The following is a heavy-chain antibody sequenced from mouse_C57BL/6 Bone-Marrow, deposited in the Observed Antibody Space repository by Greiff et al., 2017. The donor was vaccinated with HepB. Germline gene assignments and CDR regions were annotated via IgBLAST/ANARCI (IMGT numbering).Heavy chain of an antibody. D-gene: IGHD2-1*01. CDR3: ARRYGNLYAMDY. J-gene: IGHJ4*01. CDR1: GYTFTSYW. V-gene: IGHV1-64*01. Sequence: QVQLQQSGAELVKPGASVKLSCKASGYTFTSYWMHWVKQRPGQGLEWIGMIHPNSGSTNYNEKFKSKATLTVDKSSSTAYMQLSSLTSEDSAVYYCARRYGNLYAMDYWGQGTSVTVSS. CDR2: IHPNSGST.